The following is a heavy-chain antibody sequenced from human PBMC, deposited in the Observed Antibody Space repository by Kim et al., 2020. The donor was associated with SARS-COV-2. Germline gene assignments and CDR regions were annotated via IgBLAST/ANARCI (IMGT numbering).Heavy chain of an antibody. J-gene: IGHJ3*02. Sequence: GGSLRLSCAVSGFTFSSYSMNWVRQAPGKGLEWVSFISSSSSYIYYADSVKGRFTISRDNAKNSLYLQMNSLRAEDTAVYYCARDERVAEYAFDIWGQGTMVTVSS. CDR1: GFTFSSYS. CDR3: ARDERVAEYAFDI. CDR2: ISSSSSYI. V-gene: IGHV3-21*01. D-gene: IGHD3-3*01.